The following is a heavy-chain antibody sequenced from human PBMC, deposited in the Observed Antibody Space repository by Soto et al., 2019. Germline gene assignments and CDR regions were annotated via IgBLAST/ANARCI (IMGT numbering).Heavy chain of an antibody. J-gene: IGHJ4*02. CDR1: GVSISSNNW. D-gene: IGHD3-22*01. V-gene: IGHV4-4*02. CDR3: SRSGRYYYDSSEGNFDY. CDR2: MYHSGST. Sequence: QVQLQESGPGLVKPSGTLSLTCAVSGVSISSNNWWSWVRQPPGKGLEWIGEMYHSGSTNYNPSLMSRVTISADQSKNQFSLKLNSVTAADTAVYYCSRSGRYYYDSSEGNFDYWGQGTPVTVSS.